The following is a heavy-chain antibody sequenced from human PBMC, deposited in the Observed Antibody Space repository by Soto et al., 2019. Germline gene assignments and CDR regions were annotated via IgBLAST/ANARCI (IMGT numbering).Heavy chain of an antibody. CDR1: GFTFSNYA. Sequence: GGSLRLSCSASGFTFSNYAMHWVRQAPGKGLEYVSAINNNGGATYYADSVKGRFTISRDNSRNTLYLQMSSLRAEDTAVYYCVKDSSSWYYFDYWGQGTLVTVSS. CDR2: INNNGGAT. J-gene: IGHJ4*02. CDR3: VKDSSSWYYFDY. V-gene: IGHV3-64D*06. D-gene: IGHD6-13*01.